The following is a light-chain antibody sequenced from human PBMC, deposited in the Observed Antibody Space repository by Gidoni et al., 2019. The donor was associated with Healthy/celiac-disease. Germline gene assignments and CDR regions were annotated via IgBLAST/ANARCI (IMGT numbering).Light chain of an antibody. CDR2: SNN. J-gene: IGLJ2*01. CDR3: AAWDDSLSEAV. CDR1: SSNIGITY. Sequence: QSVLTQPHPASGTPGKRVPISCSVSSSNIGITYVYWYQQRPGTAPTLLIYSNNQRPSGVPDRFSCSKSGTSSALAMSGLRSEDEADYYCAAWDDSLSEAVFGGWTKLTVL. V-gene: IGLV1-47*02.